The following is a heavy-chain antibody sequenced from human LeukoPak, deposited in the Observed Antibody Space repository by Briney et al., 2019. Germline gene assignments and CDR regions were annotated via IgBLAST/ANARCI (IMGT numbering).Heavy chain of an antibody. J-gene: IGHJ1*01. CDR1: GFTFSTYA. V-gene: IGHV3-30-3*01. Sequence: GGSLRLSCATSGFTFSTYAMHWVRQAPGKGLEWVAAISYDGSNKYYADSVKGRFTISRDNSKNTLYLQMNSLRADDTAAYYCASSSAAAGSTGEYSQHWGQGTLVTVSS. CDR3: ASSSAAAGSTGEYSQH. CDR2: ISYDGSNK. D-gene: IGHD6-13*01.